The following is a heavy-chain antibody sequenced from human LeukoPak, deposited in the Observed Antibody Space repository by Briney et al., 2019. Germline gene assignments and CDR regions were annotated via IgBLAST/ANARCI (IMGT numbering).Heavy chain of an antibody. CDR3: ARDPANYYDSSGYYFPNNFDY. D-gene: IGHD3-22*01. CDR1: GFTFSDYY. J-gene: IGHJ4*02. V-gene: IGHV3-11*01. CDR2: ITSSSTNT. Sequence: GGSLRLSCAASGFTFSDYYMTWIRQAPGKGLEWVSYITSSSTNTYYADYADSVKGRFTISRDNAKNSLYLQMNSLRAEDTALYYCARDPANYYDSSGYYFPNNFDYWGQGTLVTVSS.